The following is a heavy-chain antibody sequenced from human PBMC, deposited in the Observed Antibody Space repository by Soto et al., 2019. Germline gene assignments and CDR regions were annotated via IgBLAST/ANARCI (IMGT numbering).Heavy chain of an antibody. CDR3: ARFGQNYHIYYYYGMDA. J-gene: IGHJ6*02. V-gene: IGHV5-51*01. CDR1: GNSFTNYL. Sequence: XESLKVSWKYSGNSFTNYLSGLVLQMPGKGLEWMEIIYPDDSDTRYSPSFQGQVTISADKSISTAYLQWSSLKASGTAMYYCARFGQNYHIYYYYGMDAWGHGTTVTV. CDR2: IYPDDSDT. D-gene: IGHD3-22*01.